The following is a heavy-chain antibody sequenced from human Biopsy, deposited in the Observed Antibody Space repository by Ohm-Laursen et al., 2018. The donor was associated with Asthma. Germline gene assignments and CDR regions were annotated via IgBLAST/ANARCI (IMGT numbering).Heavy chain of an antibody. J-gene: IGHJ6*02. Sequence: SLRLSCSASGFRFPIYGMHWVRQGPGKGPERVALISYDGRETGYVDSVKGRFTISRDNFRNTVHLQMSSLRPEDSAVYYCTRDRYCDSVTSESFDYGVDVWGQGTTVTVSS. V-gene: IGHV3-30*03. D-gene: IGHD2-21*01. CDR1: GFRFPIYG. CDR3: TRDRYCDSVTSESFDYGVDV. CDR2: ISYDGRET.